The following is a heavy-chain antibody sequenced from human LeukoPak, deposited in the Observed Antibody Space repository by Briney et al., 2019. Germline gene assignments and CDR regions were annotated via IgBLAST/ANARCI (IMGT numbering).Heavy chain of an antibody. CDR2: ISSSSSYI. CDR3: ARGGYQLLYLRLPHFDY. D-gene: IGHD2-2*02. J-gene: IGHJ4*02. CDR1: GFTFSSYS. Sequence: GGSLRLSCAASGFTFSSYSMNWVRQAPGKGLEWVSSISSSSSYIYYADSVKGRFTISRDNAKNSLYLQMNSLRAEDTAVYYCARGGYQLLYLRLPHFDYWGQGTLVTVSS. V-gene: IGHV3-21*01.